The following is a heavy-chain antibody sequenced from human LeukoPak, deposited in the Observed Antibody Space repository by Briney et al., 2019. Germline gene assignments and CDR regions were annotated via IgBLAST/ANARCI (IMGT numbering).Heavy chain of an antibody. V-gene: IGHV3-53*01. J-gene: IGHJ1*01. Sequence: GGSLRLSCAASEFTVSSNYMSWVRQAPGKGLEWVSVIYSGGSTYYADSVKGRFTISRDNSKNTLYLQMNSLRAEDTAVYYCAKGDSSGYYYHGHFQHWGQGTLVTVSS. CDR3: AKGDSSGYYYHGHFQH. D-gene: IGHD3-22*01. CDR1: EFTVSSNY. CDR2: IYSGGST.